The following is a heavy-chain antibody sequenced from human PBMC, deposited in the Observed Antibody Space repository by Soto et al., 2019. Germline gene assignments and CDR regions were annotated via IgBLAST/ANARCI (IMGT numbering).Heavy chain of an antibody. CDR1: GGSISSGGYY. V-gene: IGHV4-31*03. CDR3: ARKATVTTCFDY. CDR2: IYYSGST. Sequence: QVQLQESDPGLVKPSQTLSLTCTVTGGSISSGGYYWSWIRQHPGKGLEWSGYIYYSGSTYYNPSLKSRVTISVDTSKNQFSLKLSSVTAADTAVYYCARKATVTTCFDYWGQGTLVTVSS. J-gene: IGHJ4*02. D-gene: IGHD4-17*01.